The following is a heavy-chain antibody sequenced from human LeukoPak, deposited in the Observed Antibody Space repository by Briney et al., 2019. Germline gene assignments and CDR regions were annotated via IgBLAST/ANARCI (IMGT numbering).Heavy chain of an antibody. CDR2: ISGSGGST. V-gene: IGHV3-23*01. CDR1: GFTFSSYA. D-gene: IGHD5-18*01. Sequence: GGSLRLSCAASGFTFSSYAMSWVRQAPGKGLEWVSAISGSGGSTYYADSVKGRFTISRDNAKNSLYLQMNSLRAEDTAVYYCARAGNSYGLFSAFDIWGQGTMVTVSS. CDR3: ARAGNSYGLFSAFDI. J-gene: IGHJ3*02.